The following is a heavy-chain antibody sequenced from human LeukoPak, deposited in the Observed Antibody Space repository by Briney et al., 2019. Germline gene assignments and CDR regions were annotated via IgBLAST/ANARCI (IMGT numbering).Heavy chain of an antibody. D-gene: IGHD3-22*01. CDR3: AREGTYYYDSSGYYP. J-gene: IGHJ4*02. CDR1: GDTFSGFNKYG. Sequence: SVKVSCKPSGDTFSGFNKYGISWVRQAPGQGLEWLGRIIPLFGIANYAQKFQGRVTITADKSTSTVYMDLSSLTSEDTAVYYCAREGTYYYDSSGYYPWGQGTLVTVSS. CDR2: IIPLFGIA. V-gene: IGHV1-69*04.